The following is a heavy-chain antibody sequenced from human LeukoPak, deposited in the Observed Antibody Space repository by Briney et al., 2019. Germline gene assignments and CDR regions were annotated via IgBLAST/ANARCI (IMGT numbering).Heavy chain of an antibody. Sequence: PSETLSLTCTVSGGSISSYYWSWIRRPAGKGLEWIGRIYTSGSTNYNPSLKSRVTMSVDTSKNQFSPKLSSVTAADTAVYYCARDRRHSGYDFHYYYYMDVWGKGTTVTISS. V-gene: IGHV4-4*07. D-gene: IGHD5-12*01. CDR2: IYTSGST. J-gene: IGHJ6*03. CDR1: GGSISSYY. CDR3: ARDRRHSGYDFHYYYYMDV.